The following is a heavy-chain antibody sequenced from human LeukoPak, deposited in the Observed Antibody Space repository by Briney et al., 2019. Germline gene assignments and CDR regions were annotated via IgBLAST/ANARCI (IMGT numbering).Heavy chain of an antibody. D-gene: IGHD3-10*01. V-gene: IGHV4-59*08. CDR2: IYYSGST. CDR3: ARHRVWFGDFPRPYYFDY. J-gene: IGHJ4*02. CDR1: GGSISSYY. Sequence: SETLSLTCTVSGGSISSYYWSWIRQPPGKGLEWIGYIYYSGSTNYNPSLKSRVTISVDTSKNQFSLKLSSVTAADTAVYYCARHRVWFGDFPRPYYFDYWGQGTLVTVSS.